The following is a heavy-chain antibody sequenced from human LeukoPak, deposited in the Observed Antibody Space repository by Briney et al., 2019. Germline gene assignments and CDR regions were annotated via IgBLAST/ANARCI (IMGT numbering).Heavy chain of an antibody. CDR2: ISYSGST. D-gene: IGHD3-10*01. CDR3: ARLAGFGELFKHDDY. V-gene: IGHV4-31*03. Sequence: SETLSLTCTVSGGXINNGGYYWSWLRQHPGKGLESIGYISYSGSTYYNPSLASGVTISVDTSKKQFSQKQSCVTAADTAVYYCARLAGFGELFKHDDYLGQGTPVTVSS. J-gene: IGHJ4*02. CDR1: GGXINNGGYY.